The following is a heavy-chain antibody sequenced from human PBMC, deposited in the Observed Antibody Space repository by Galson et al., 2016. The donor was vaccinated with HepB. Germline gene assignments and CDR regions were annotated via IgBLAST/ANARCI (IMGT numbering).Heavy chain of an antibody. CDR2: ITGSGGTT. J-gene: IGHJ5*02. V-gene: IGHV3-23*01. D-gene: IGHD2-15*01. CDR3: AKHRDPGGSSP. Sequence: VSSITGSGGTTYYTDSVKGRFTISRDNSKSTLHLQMNSLRAEDTAVYYCAKHRDPGGSSPWGQGTLVTVSS.